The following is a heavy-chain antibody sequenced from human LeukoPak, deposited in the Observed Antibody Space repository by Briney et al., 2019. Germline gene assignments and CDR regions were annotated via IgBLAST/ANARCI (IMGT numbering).Heavy chain of an antibody. J-gene: IGHJ4*02. CDR2: VSQSGSTI. CDR1: GFRFTTYS. Sequence: GGSLRLSCAASGFRFTTYSMSWVRQAPGRGLEWLSYVSQSGSTIYYADSVKGRFTISRDNGKKTLYLQMNSLRAEDTGMYYCAREGHTYGSDYWGQGTLVTVSS. D-gene: IGHD3-10*01. CDR3: AREGHTYGSDY. V-gene: IGHV3-11*01.